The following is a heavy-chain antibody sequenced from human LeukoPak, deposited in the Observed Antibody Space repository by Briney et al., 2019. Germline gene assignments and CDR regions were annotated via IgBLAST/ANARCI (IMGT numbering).Heavy chain of an antibody. V-gene: IGHV3-21*01. CDR3: ARVVVAATDYFDY. CDR1: GFTFSSYS. J-gene: IGHJ4*02. D-gene: IGHD2-15*01. Sequence: GGSLRLSCAASGFTFSSYSMNWVRQAPGKGLEWVSSISSSSSYIYYADSVKGRFTISRDNAKNSLYLQMNSLRAEDTAVYYCARVVVAATDYFDYWGQGTLVTVSS. CDR2: ISSSSSYI.